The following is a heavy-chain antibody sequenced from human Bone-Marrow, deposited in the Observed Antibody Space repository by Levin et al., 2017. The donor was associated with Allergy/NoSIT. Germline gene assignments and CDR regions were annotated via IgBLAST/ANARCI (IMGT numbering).Heavy chain of an antibody. J-gene: IGHJ6*02. CDR2: IKKDGSAK. Sequence: PGGSLRLSCAASEFTFSSYWMSWVRQAPGKGLEWVANIKKDGSAKYYVDAVKGRFTISRDNARNSLYLQMNSLRAEDTAVYYCADLGRSYGLDVWGQGTTVTVSS. V-gene: IGHV3-7*01. D-gene: IGHD3-16*01. CDR1: EFTFSSYW. CDR3: ADLGRSYGLDV.